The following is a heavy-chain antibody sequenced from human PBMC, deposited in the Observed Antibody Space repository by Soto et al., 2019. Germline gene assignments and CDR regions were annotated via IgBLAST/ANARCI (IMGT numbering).Heavy chain of an antibody. V-gene: IGHV1-46*01. Sequence: GASVKVSCKASGYTFTSYYMRWVRQAPGQGLEWMGIINPSGGSTSYAQKFQGRVTMTRDTSTSTVYMELSSLRPEDTAVYYCARGWLITMIVVVITADYYYGMDVWGQGTTVTVSS. CDR3: ARGWLITMIVVVITADYYYGMDV. CDR1: GYTFTSYY. J-gene: IGHJ6*02. D-gene: IGHD3-22*01. CDR2: INPSGGST.